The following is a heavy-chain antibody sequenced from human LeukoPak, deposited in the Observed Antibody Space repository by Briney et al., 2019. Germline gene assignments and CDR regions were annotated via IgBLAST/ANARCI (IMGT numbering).Heavy chain of an antibody. CDR1: GGSISSGSYY. J-gene: IGHJ6*02. CDR2: IYTSGST. V-gene: IGHV4-61*02. Sequence: PSQTLSLTCTVSGGSISSGSYYWSWIRQPAGKGLEWIGRIYTSGSTNYNPSLKSRVTISVGTSKNQFSLKLSSVTAADTAVYYCARELRPYGMDVWGQGTTVTVSS. D-gene: IGHD4-17*01. CDR3: ARELRPYGMDV.